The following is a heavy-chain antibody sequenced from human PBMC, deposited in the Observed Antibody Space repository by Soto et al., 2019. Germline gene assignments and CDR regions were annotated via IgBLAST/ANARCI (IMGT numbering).Heavy chain of an antibody. CDR1: GGSISSSSYY. D-gene: IGHD2-21*02. CDR2: IYHTGST. V-gene: IGHV4-39*01. CDR3: ASHAYCGGDCYYFDY. J-gene: IGHJ4*02. Sequence: QLQLQESGPGLVKPSETLSLTCTVSGGSISSSSYYWGWIRQPPGKGLEWIGSIYHTGSTYYNPSLKSRVTTSVDTSKNQFSLKLSSVTAADTAVYYCASHAYCGGDCYYFDYWAQGTLVTVSS.